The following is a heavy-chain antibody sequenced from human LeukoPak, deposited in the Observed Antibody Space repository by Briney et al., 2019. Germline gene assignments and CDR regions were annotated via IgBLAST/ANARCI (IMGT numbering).Heavy chain of an antibody. V-gene: IGHV1-18*01. CDR2: MSANNCNT. J-gene: IGHJ4*02. D-gene: IGHD3-10*01. CDR1: GYIFNRCC. Sequence: ATVSLFCRAWGYIFNRCCQIWVPEPRGQALDWRVWMSANNCNTNYAETFEGRVITTTDTETRTAYMELRGLKSDDTAVYYCARGINVVRGVITIPNYFDYWGQGTLIIVSS. CDR3: ARGINVVRGVITIPNYFDY.